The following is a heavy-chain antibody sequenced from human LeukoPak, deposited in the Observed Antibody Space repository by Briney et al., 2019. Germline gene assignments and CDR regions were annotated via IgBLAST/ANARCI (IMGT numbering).Heavy chain of an antibody. J-gene: IGHJ4*02. CDR1: GFTFSRFA. D-gene: IGHD3-22*01. V-gene: IGHV3-23*01. Sequence: GGSRRLSCSASGFTFSRFAMAWVRQLPGRGLEWVSSISGNGHQTYYADSVKGRFSVSRDNSKNILYLQMDSLRADDSALYYCAKDANYYDSSGYLIPFDYWGQGTLVTVAS. CDR2: ISGNGHQT. CDR3: AKDANYYDSSGYLIPFDY.